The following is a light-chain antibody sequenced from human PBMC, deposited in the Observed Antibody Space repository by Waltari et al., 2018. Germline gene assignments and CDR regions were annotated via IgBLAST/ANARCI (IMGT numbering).Light chain of an antibody. Sequence: IQMTQSPPTLSASVRDRVTITCRASQSMSIFFSWYQQKPGRAPKLLLSKASTLQSGVPSRFSGSGSGTEITLTISDLQPDDFATYYCQQYNTYPVTFGGGTKVEIK. CDR1: QSMSIF. CDR3: QQYNTYPVT. J-gene: IGKJ4*01. CDR2: KAS. V-gene: IGKV1-5*03.